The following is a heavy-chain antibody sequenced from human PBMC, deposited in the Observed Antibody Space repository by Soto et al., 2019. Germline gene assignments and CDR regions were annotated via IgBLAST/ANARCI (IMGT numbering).Heavy chain of an antibody. CDR1: GYTFTSHA. CDR3: ARDIARTDQYYYDSSGYPY. CDR2: INAGNGNT. Sequence: GASVKVSCKASGYTFTSHALHWLRQAPGQRLEWMGWINAGNGNTKYSQKFQGRVTITRDTSASTAYMELSSLRSEDTAVYYCARDIARTDQYYYDSSGYPYWGQGTLVTVSS. D-gene: IGHD3-22*01. V-gene: IGHV1-3*01. J-gene: IGHJ4*02.